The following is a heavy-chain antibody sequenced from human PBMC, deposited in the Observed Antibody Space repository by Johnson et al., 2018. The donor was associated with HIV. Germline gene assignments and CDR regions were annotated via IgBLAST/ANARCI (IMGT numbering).Heavy chain of an antibody. CDR3: ARAYTYGAFDI. CDR1: GFSFSNYA. V-gene: IGHV3-30*04. D-gene: IGHD5-18*01. CDR2: ISYDGSKK. Sequence: QVQLVESGGGVVQPGRSLRLSCAASGFSFSNYAMHWVRQAPGKGLEWVAVISYDGSKKYHADSVKGRFTISRDNSKNTLYLQMNSLRSEDTAVYYCARAYTYGAFDIEGQGTTFTSPS. J-gene: IGHJ3*02.